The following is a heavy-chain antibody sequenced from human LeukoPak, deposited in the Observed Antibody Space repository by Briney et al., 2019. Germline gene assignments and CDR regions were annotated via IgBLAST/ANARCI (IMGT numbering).Heavy chain of an antibody. Sequence: ASVKVSCKASGYSFTSHYMHWVRQAPGQGLEWMGWINPNSGGTNYAQKFQGRVTMTRDTSISTAYMELSRLRSDDTAVYYCARPRFRYFETTTYWFDPWGQGTLVTVSS. CDR1: GYSFTSHY. CDR3: ARPRFRYFETTTYWFDP. V-gene: IGHV1-2*02. J-gene: IGHJ5*02. CDR2: INPNSGGT. D-gene: IGHD3-9*01.